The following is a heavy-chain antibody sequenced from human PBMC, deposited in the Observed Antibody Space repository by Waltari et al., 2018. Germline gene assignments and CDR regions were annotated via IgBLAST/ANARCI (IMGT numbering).Heavy chain of an antibody. CDR3: ARDWSPFSSGIAALGDAFDI. CDR1: GYTFTSYA. V-gene: IGHV7-4-1*02. D-gene: IGHD6-13*01. J-gene: IGHJ3*02. Sequence: QVQLVQSGSELKKPGASVKVSCKASGYTFTSYAMNWVRQAPGQGLEWMGWINTNAGNPTYAQVFTGRFVFSLDTSVSTAYLQISSLKAEDTAVYYCARDWSPFSSGIAALGDAFDIWGQGTMVTVSS. CDR2: INTNAGNP.